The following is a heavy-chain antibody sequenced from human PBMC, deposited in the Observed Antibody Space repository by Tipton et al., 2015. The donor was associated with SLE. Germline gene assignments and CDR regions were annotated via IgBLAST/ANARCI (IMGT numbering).Heavy chain of an antibody. CDR3: ARASFCSSTRCDPGAASRWFDP. Sequence: TLSLTCTVSGGSISSGNYYLSWIRQHPGKGLEWIGYIYYSGRTYYNPSLKSRVTISVDTSKNQFSLKLTSVTAADTAVYYCARASFCSSTRCDPGAASRWFDPWGQGTLVTVSS. J-gene: IGHJ5*02. CDR2: IYYSGRT. V-gene: IGHV4-31*03. D-gene: IGHD2-2*01. CDR1: GGSISSGNYY.